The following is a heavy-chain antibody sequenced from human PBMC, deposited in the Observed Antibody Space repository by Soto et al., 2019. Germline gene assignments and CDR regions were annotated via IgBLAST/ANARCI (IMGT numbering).Heavy chain of an antibody. V-gene: IGHV3-23*01. CDR2: ISGNGGST. J-gene: IGHJ4*02. CDR3: AKDVKVQGANGFDY. D-gene: IGHD3-10*01. CDR1: GFTFSNYA. Sequence: EVQVLESGGGLVQPGGSLRLSCAGSGFTFSNYAMSWVRQAPGKGLEWVSGISGNGGSTYYGDSVKGRFTISRDNSKNTASLQMNSLRVEDSAGYYCAKDVKVQGANGFDYWGQGTLVTVSS.